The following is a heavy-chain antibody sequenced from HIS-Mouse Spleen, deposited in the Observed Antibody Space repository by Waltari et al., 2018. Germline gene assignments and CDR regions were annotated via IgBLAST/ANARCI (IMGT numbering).Heavy chain of an antibody. D-gene: IGHD3-10*01. CDR3: ARSGHRIGELDY. CDR1: GGSISSGDYY. CDR2: IYYRGTT. V-gene: IGHV4-30-4*01. J-gene: IGHJ4*02. Sequence: QVQLQESGPGLVKPSQTLSLTCTVSGGSISSGDYYWSWIRQPPGKGLEWIGYIYYRGTTYYNPSLKSRVTISVDTSKNQFSLKLSSVTAADTAVYYCARSGHRIGELDYWGQGTLVTVSS.